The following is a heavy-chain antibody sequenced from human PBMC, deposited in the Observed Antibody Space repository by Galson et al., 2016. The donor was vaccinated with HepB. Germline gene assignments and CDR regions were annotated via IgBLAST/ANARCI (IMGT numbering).Heavy chain of an antibody. D-gene: IGHD3/OR15-3a*01. V-gene: IGHV3-23*01. J-gene: IGHJ3*02. CDR3: AKDETGLVVFDI. Sequence: SLRLSCAGSGFSFSGHVMSWVRQAPGKGLEWVSLISESGGSTYYADSVKGRFTISRDNSKNTLSLQMNSLRAEDTATYFCAKDETGLVVFDIWGQGTMVTVSS. CDR1: GFSFSGHV. CDR2: ISESGGST.